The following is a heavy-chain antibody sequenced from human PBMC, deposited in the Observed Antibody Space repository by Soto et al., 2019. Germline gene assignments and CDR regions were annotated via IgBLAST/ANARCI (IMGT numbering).Heavy chain of an antibody. CDR2: IIPIFGTA. Sequence: QVQLVQSGAEVKKPGSSVKVSCKASGGTFSSYAISWVRQAPGQGLEWMGGIIPIFGTANYAQKFQGRVTITADESTSTAYMELSSLRSEDTAVYYCARDFRYSGYGVNYYYYGMDVWGQGTTVTVSS. CDR3: ARDFRYSGYGVNYYYYGMDV. CDR1: GGTFSSYA. V-gene: IGHV1-69*01. J-gene: IGHJ6*02. D-gene: IGHD5-12*01.